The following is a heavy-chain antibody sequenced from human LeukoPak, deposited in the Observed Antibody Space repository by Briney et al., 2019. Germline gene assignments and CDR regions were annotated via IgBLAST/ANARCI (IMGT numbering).Heavy chain of an antibody. CDR3: ARALGYCSSTSCYTPGALGY. Sequence: NASQTLSLTCTVSGGSISSGGYYWSWIRQPPGKGLEWIGYIYHSGSTYYNPSLKSRVTISVDRSKNQFSLKLSSVTAADTAVYYCARALGYCSSTSCYTPGALGYWGQGTLVTVSS. D-gene: IGHD2-2*02. CDR2: IYHSGST. CDR1: GGSISSGGYY. J-gene: IGHJ4*02. V-gene: IGHV4-30-2*01.